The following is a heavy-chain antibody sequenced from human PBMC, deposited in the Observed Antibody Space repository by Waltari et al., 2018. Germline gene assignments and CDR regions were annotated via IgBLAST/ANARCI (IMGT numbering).Heavy chain of an antibody. CDR2: ISGSGSNR. CDR1: GFPFSEFG. CDR3: TRDAGPAASFFDF. Sequence: EVQLLESGGGLFQPGGSLRLSCIGSGFPFSEFGMAWVRQAPGEDLEWVSTISGSGSNRHYSDSVEGRFTVSRDNSMNTFYLEMTSLRAEDTAMYFCTRDAGPAASFFDFWGQGTLVTVSS. V-gene: IGHV3-23*01. J-gene: IGHJ4*02. D-gene: IGHD6-25*01.